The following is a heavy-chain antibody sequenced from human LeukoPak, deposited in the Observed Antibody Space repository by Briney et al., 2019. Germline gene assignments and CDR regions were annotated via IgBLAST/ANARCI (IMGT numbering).Heavy chain of an antibody. CDR3: ARQGVQPSYYDSSGTGLYFDY. J-gene: IGHJ4*02. Sequence: SEKVTCKASGGTFSSYAISWVRQAPGLGLEWMGRIIPIFGTANYAQKFQGRVTITTDESTSTAYMELSSLRSEDTAVYYCARQGVQPSYYDSSGTGLYFDYWGQGTLVTVSS. D-gene: IGHD3-22*01. V-gene: IGHV1-69*05. CDR2: IIPIFGTA. CDR1: GGTFSSYA.